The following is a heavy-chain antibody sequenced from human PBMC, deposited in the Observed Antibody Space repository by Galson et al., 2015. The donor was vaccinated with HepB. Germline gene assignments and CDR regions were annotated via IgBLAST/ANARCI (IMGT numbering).Heavy chain of an antibody. CDR1: GKSLNELS. D-gene: IGHD2-15*01. CDR3: ATGALGYCSRGTCYYDAYDI. J-gene: IGHJ3*02. Sequence: SVKVSCKVTGKSLNELSMHWVRQAPGEGLEWMGGLDPEDGETIYAQNFQGRVTMTEDTSSDTAYMELRSLKFDDTAVYYCATGALGYCSRGTCYYDAYDIWGQGTMVTVSS. V-gene: IGHV1-24*01. CDR2: LDPEDGET.